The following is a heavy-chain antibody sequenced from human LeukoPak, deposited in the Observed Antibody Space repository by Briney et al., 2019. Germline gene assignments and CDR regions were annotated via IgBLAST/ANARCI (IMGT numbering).Heavy chain of an antibody. D-gene: IGHD1-26*01. CDR3: ARRVGGTTFFDH. CDR1: GGSISSFY. Sequence: SETLSLTCTVSGGSISSFYWSWIRQPPGKGLEWIGYIYYSGSTNYNPSLQSRVTVSVDTSKNQFSLKLSSVTAADSAVYYCARRVGGTTFFDHWGQGTLVTVSS. CDR2: IYYSGST. V-gene: IGHV4-59*01. J-gene: IGHJ4*02.